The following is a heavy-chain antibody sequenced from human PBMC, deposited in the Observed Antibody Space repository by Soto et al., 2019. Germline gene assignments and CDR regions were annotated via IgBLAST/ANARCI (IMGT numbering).Heavy chain of an antibody. V-gene: IGHV1-58*01. D-gene: IGHD1-1*01. CDR3: TRAGIDRTGTTHYYYGMDV. CDR2: IVVGSGNT. J-gene: IGHJ6*02. Sequence: GASVKVSWKASGFTFTSSAVQWVRQARGQRLEWIGWIVVGSGNTNYAQKFQERVTITRDMSTSTAYMELSSLKTEDTAVYYCTRAGIDRTGTTHYYYGMDVWGQGTTVTVSS. CDR1: GFTFTSSA.